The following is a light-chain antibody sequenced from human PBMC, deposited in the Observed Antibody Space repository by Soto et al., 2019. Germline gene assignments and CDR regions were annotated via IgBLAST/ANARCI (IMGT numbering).Light chain of an antibody. J-gene: IGLJ2*01. V-gene: IGLV2-14*01. CDR1: STDVGAYNY. Sequence: QSLLTQPASVSGSPGQSITISCTGTSTDVGAYNYVSWYQQHPGKAPKLVIFDVTNRPSEVSDRFSGSKSGNTASLTISGLQFEDEADYYCSSYRGTSTPVFGGGTKVTVL. CDR3: SSYRGTSTPV. CDR2: DVT.